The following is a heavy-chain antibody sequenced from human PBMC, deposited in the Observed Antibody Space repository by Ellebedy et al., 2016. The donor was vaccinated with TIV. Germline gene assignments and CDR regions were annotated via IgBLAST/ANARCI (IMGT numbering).Heavy chain of an antibody. D-gene: IGHD3-16*01. CDR1: GFTFSSYA. V-gene: IGHV3-30-3*01. CDR3: TKDQVGGDGRWVYDI. CDR2: ISYDGSNK. Sequence: PGGSLRLSCAASGFTFSSYAMHWVRQAPGKGLEWVAVISYDGSNKYYADSVKGRFTISRDNSKNTLYLQMNSLRAEETGTYYCTKDQVGGDGRWVYDIWGQGTMVTVSS. J-gene: IGHJ3*02.